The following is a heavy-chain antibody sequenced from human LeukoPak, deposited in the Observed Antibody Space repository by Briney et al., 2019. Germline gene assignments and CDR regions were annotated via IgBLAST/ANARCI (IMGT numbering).Heavy chain of an antibody. J-gene: IGHJ4*02. V-gene: IGHV4-38-2*02. CDR2: IYHSGST. CDR3: ARASWDSSGYCDY. D-gene: IGHD3-22*01. CDR1: GYSISSGYY. Sequence: TSETLSLTCTVSGYSISSGYYWGWIRQPPGKGLEWIGSIYHSGSTYYNPSLKSRVTISVDTSKNQFSLKLSSVTAADTAVYYCARASWDSSGYCDYWGQGTLVTVSS.